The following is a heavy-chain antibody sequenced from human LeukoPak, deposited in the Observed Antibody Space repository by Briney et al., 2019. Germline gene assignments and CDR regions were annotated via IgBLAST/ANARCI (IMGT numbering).Heavy chain of an antibody. CDR3: ARETLNYYGSGSYSAYYFDY. CDR2: IYYSGST. D-gene: IGHD3-10*01. CDR1: GGSISSGGYY. V-gene: IGHV4-31*03. J-gene: IGHJ4*02. Sequence: PSQTLSLTCTVSGGSISSGGYYWSWIRQHPGKGLEWIGYIYYSGSTYYNPSLKSRVTMSVDTSKNQFSLKLSSVTAADTAVYYCARETLNYYGSGSYSAYYFDYWGQGTLVTVSS.